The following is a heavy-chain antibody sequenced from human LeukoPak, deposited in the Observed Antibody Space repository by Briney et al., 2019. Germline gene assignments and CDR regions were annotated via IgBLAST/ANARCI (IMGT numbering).Heavy chain of an antibody. D-gene: IGHD3-22*01. CDR1: GGSISSGGYS. CDR3: ARGPYSYDSSGAFDI. J-gene: IGHJ3*02. CDR2: IYYSVNT. Sequence: PSETLSLTCAVSGGSISSGGYSWSWIRQPPGKGLEWIGYIYYSVNTYYSPSLKSRVTISVDTSKNQFSLKLSSVTAADTAVYFCARGPYSYDSSGAFDIWGQGTMVTVSS. V-gene: IGHV4-30-4*07.